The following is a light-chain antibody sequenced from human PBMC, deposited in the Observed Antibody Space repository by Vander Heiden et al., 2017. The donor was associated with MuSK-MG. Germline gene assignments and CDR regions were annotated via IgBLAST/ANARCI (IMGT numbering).Light chain of an antibody. CDR1: QRVSSSF. CDR2: GAS. CDR3: QQYGSSLLT. J-gene: IGKJ4*01. Sequence: EIVLTQSPGTLSLSPGERATLSCRASQRVSSSFLAWYQQKPGQAPRLLIFGASSRATGIPDRFSGSGSGTDFTLTISRLEPEDFAVYYCQQYGSSLLTFGGGTEVEIK. V-gene: IGKV3-20*01.